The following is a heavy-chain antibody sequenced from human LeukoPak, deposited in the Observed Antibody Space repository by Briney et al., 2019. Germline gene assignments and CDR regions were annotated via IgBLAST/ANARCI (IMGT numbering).Heavy chain of an antibody. Sequence: GGSLRLSCTASGFTFGDYAMSWVRQAPGKGLEWVGFIRSKAYGGTTEYAASVKGRFTISRDGSKSIAYLQMNSLKTEDTAVYYCTSETNYYGSGSYLIYWGQGTLVTVSS. CDR1: GFTFGDYA. CDR2: IRSKAYGGTT. J-gene: IGHJ4*02. D-gene: IGHD3-10*01. CDR3: TSETNYYGSGSYLIY. V-gene: IGHV3-49*04.